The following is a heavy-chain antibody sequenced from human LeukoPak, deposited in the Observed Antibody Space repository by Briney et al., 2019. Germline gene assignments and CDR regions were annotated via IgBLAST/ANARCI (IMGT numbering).Heavy chain of an antibody. CDR1: RGSISSGNYY. CDR2: IYYSGST. Sequence: SETLSLTCTVSRGSISSGNYYWSWIRQPPGKGLEWIGYIYYSGSTNYNPSLKSRVTISVDTSKNQFSLKLSSVTAADTAVYYCARGVVIAPQTFDYWGQGTLVTVSS. J-gene: IGHJ4*02. CDR3: ARGVVIAPQTFDY. V-gene: IGHV4-61*01. D-gene: IGHD2-21*01.